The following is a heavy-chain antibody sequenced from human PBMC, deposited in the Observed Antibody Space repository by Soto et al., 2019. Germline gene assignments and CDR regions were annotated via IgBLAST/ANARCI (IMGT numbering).Heavy chain of an antibody. CDR2: LQYDGSNE. V-gene: IGHV3-30*02. D-gene: IGHD3-22*01. Sequence: PGGSLRLSCAASGFTFNDAWMHWVRQPPGKGLEWVSRLQYDGSNEHYADSVKGRFTISRDNAKNMVFLHMNSLRPEDTAVYHCAKDTYFRDSSGYYVFDPWGQGTLVTVSS. CDR1: GFTFNDAW. CDR3: AKDTYFRDSSGYYVFDP. J-gene: IGHJ5*02.